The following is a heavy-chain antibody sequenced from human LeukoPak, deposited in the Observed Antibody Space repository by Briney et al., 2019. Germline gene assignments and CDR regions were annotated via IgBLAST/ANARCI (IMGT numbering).Heavy chain of an antibody. V-gene: IGHV3-30*18. CDR1: GFTFSSYG. CDR3: AKDRHSSGYYGIDY. J-gene: IGHJ4*02. Sequence: GGSLRLSCAASGFTFSSYGMHWVRQAPGKGLEWVAVISYDGSNKYYADSVKGRFTISRDNSKNTLYLQMNSLRAEDTAVYYCAKDRHSSGYYGIDYWGQGTLVTVSS. CDR2: ISYDGSNK. D-gene: IGHD3-22*01.